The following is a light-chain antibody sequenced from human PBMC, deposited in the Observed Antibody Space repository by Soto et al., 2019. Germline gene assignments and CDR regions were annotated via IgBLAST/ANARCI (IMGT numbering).Light chain of an antibody. CDR1: SSDVGRYNY. CDR3: RSYTSSSTQV. Sequence: QSALTQPASVSGSPGQSITISCTGTSSDVGRYNYVSWYQQHPGKAPKLMIYDVSNRPSGVSNRFSGSKSGNTASLTLSGLQAEDEADYYCRSYTSSSTQVFGTGTKVTVL. CDR2: DVS. J-gene: IGLJ1*01. V-gene: IGLV2-14*01.